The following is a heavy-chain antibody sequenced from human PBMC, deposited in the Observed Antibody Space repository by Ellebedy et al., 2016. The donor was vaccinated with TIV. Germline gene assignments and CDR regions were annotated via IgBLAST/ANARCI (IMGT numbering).Heavy chain of an antibody. CDR1: GGSFSGYY. CDR2: INHSGSA. CDR3: ARDPVITGTKGAFDI. V-gene: IGHV4-34*01. J-gene: IGHJ3*02. D-gene: IGHD1-7*01. Sequence: GSLRLXCAVYGGSFSGYYWSWIRQPPGKGLEWIGEINHSGSANYNPSLKSRVTISVDTSKNQFSLKLSSVTAADTAVYYCARDPVITGTKGAFDIWGQGTMVTVSS.